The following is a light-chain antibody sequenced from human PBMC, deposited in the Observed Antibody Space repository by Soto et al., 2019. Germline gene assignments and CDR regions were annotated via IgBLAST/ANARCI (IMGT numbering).Light chain of an antibody. J-gene: IGLJ1*01. Sequence: ALTQPASVSGSPGQSITISCTGTSSDVGGYNYVSWYQHHPGKAPKLIIFDVSNRPSGVSNPFSGSKSGNTASLTISALQPEDEADYYCSSYTTSNTRQIVFGTGTKVTVL. CDR2: DVS. CDR3: SSYTTSNTRQIV. CDR1: SSDVGGYNY. V-gene: IGLV2-14*03.